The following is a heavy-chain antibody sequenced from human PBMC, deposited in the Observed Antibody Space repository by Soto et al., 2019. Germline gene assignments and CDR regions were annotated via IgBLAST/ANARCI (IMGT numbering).Heavy chain of an antibody. V-gene: IGHV3-30*18. CDR3: TKEYIVGTTWGYFES. CDR2: ISYDGSNE. D-gene: IGHD1-1*01. Sequence: QVQLVQSGGGVVQPGRSLRLSCVASGFIFSTYGMHWVRQVPGKGLEWAAHISYDGSNEYYADSVKGRFTVSRDNAKNTLDLQMNGLKTEDTALYYCTKEYIVGTTWGYFESWGQGALVIVSS. J-gene: IGHJ4*02. CDR1: GFIFSTYG.